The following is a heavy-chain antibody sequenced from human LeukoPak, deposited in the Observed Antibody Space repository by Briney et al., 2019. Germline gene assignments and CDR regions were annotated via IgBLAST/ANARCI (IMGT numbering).Heavy chain of an antibody. CDR3: ARVRSPRWDFDY. J-gene: IGHJ4*02. V-gene: IGHV4-34*01. D-gene: IGHD3-16*02. CDR1: GGSFSGYY. CDR2: MNHSGST. Sequence: SATLSLTCAVYGGSFSGYYWSWIRQPPGKGLEWIGEMNHSGSTNYNLSLKSRVTISVDTSKNQFSLKVTSVTAADTAVYYCARVRSPRWDFDYWGQGTLVTVSS.